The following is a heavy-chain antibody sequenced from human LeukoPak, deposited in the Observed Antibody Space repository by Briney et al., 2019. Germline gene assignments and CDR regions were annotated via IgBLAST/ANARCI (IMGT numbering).Heavy chain of an antibody. V-gene: IGHV3-23*01. CDR3: AKAAGTLARGYAFDV. CDR2: ISSLGTT. Sequence: GGSLRLSCVVSGFTLDTYAMTWVRQAPGRGLEWLSSISSLGTTYYADSVKGRFTISRDNSKNTLFLQLNTLRAEDTAIYYCAKAAGTLARGYAFDVWGHGTMVTVSS. CDR1: GFTLDTYA. D-gene: IGHD1-7*01. J-gene: IGHJ3*01.